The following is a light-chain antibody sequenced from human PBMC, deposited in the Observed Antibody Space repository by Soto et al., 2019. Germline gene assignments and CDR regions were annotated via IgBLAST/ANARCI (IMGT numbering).Light chain of an antibody. CDR3: QQYERYPMT. CDR1: QSISSW. Sequence: DSQMTQYPSTLSASVGDRVTITCRASQSISSWLAWYQQKPGKAPKLLISKASTLQSGVPPRFSGSGYGTEFTLTISSLQPDDFATYYCQQYERYPMTFGGGTKWIS. V-gene: IGKV1-5*03. J-gene: IGKJ4*01. CDR2: KAS.